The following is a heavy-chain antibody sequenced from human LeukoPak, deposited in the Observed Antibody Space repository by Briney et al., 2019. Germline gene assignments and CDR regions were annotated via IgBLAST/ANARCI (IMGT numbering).Heavy chain of an antibody. Sequence: PSETLSLTCTVSGGSISSYYWSWIRQPPGKGLEWIGYIYYSGSTNYNPSLKSRVTISVDTSKNQFSLKLSSVTAADTAVYYCARLAIAAAGTFDYWGQGTPVTVSS. CDR1: GGSISSYY. D-gene: IGHD6-13*01. J-gene: IGHJ4*02. V-gene: IGHV4-59*08. CDR2: IYYSGST. CDR3: ARLAIAAAGTFDY.